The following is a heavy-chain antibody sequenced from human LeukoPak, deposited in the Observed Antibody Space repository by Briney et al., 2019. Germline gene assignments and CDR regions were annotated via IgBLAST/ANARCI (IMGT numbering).Heavy chain of an antibody. V-gene: IGHV3-30*02. CDR3: AKGVHSSGWPNWFDP. CDR1: GFTFSAYG. Sequence: GGSLRLSCAASGFTFSAYGMQWVRQAPGKGLEWVAFIRYDGSNKYYADSVKGRFTISRDNPKNTLYLQMNSLRPEDTAVYYCAKGVHSSGWPNWFDPWGQGTLVTVSS. J-gene: IGHJ5*02. CDR2: IRYDGSNK. D-gene: IGHD6-19*01.